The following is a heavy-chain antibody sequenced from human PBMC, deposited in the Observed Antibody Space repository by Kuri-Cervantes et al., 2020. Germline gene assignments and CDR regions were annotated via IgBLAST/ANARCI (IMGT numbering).Heavy chain of an antibody. CDR2: INPDSGGT. Sequence: ASVKVSCKASGYMFTGYYMHWVRQAPGQGLEWMGWINPDSGGTNYAQKFQGRVTMTRNTSISTAYMELSSLRSEDTAVYYCAREYSYGWGPDAGYWGQGILVTVSS. V-gene: IGHV1-2*02. D-gene: IGHD5-18*01. CDR3: AREYSYGWGPDAGY. CDR1: GYMFTGYY. J-gene: IGHJ4*02.